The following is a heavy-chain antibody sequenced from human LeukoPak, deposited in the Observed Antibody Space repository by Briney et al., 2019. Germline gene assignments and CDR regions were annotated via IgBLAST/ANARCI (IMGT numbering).Heavy chain of an antibody. CDR1: EYTLTEFS. CDR2: FDPEDVVT. D-gene: IGHD1-26*01. CDR3: ATNPLSGSYYDY. J-gene: IGHJ4*02. V-gene: IGHV1-24*01. Sequence: ASVKVSCKVSEYTLTEFSMHWVRQAPGEGLEWMGGFDPEDVVTIYAQKFQGRVTMTEDTSTDTAYMEQSSLRSEDTAVYYCATNPLSGSYYDYWGQGTMVTVSS.